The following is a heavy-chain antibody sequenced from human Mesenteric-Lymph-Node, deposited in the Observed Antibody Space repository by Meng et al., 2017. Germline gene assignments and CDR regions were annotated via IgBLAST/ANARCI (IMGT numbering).Heavy chain of an antibody. V-gene: IGHV4-4*07. J-gene: IGHJ4*02. Sequence: SETLSLTCTVSGGSISSYYWSWIRQPAGKGLEWIGRIYTSGSTNYNPSLKSRVTMSVDTSKNQFSLKLSSVTAADTAVYYCARDGAVRAAAGTLFKAFDYWGQGTLVTVSS. D-gene: IGHD6-13*01. CDR2: IYTSGST. CDR3: ARDGAVRAAAGTLFKAFDY. CDR1: GGSISSYY.